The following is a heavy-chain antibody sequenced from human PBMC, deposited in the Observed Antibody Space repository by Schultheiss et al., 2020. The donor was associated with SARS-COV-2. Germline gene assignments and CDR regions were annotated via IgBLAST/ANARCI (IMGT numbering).Heavy chain of an antibody. J-gene: IGHJ6*02. CDR3: ARVHYLYGMDV. D-gene: IGHD1-26*01. CDR1: GFSFSSYG. Sequence: GGSLRLSCAASGFSFSSYGMHWVRQAPGKGLEWVAVIWYDGSNKYYADSVKGRFTISRDNSKNTLYLQMNSLRAEDTAVYYCARVHYLYGMDVWGQGTTVTVSS. CDR2: IWYDGSNK. V-gene: IGHV3-33*01.